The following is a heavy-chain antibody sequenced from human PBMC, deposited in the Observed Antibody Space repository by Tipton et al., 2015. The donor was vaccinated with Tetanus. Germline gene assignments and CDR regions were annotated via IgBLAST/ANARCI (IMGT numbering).Heavy chain of an antibody. J-gene: IGHJ6*02. Sequence: SLRLSCAASGFTFDDYAMHWVRQAPGKGLEWVSGISWNSGSIGYADSVKGRFTISRDNAKNSLYLQMNSLRAEDTAVYYCARDMPSSTSRYYYYYYGMDVWGQGTTVTVSS. D-gene: IGHD2-2*01. CDR2: ISWNSGSI. CDR3: ARDMPSSTSRYYYYYYGMDV. V-gene: IGHV3-9*01. CDR1: GFTFDDYA.